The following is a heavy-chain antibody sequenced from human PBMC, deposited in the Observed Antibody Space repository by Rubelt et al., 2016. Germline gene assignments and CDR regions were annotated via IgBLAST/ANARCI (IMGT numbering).Heavy chain of an antibody. J-gene: IGHJ4*02. Sequence: GSLRLSCAASGFTFSTYAMSWVRQAPGKGLEWVSSISGSGSNTYYADSVEGRFTISRDNAKKSVYLQMNSLGADDRAVYYCARDAPYSGSYHQFDHWGQGTLVTVSS. CDR2: ISGSGSNT. D-gene: IGHD1-26*01. CDR3: ARDAPYSGSYHQFDH. CDR1: GFTFSTYA. V-gene: IGHV3-23*01.